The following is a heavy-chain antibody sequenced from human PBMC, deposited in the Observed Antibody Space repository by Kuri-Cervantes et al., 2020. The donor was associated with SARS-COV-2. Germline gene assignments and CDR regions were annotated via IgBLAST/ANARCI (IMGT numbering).Heavy chain of an antibody. J-gene: IGHJ6*02. Sequence: ESLKISCAVYGGSFSGYYWSWIRQPPGKGLEWIGEINHSGSTNYNPSLKSRVTISVDTSKNQFSLKLSSVTAGDTAVYYCARVWGWSGYYFHYGMDVWGQGTTVPSP. CDR2: INHSGST. CDR3: ARVWGWSGYYFHYGMDV. CDR1: GGSFSGYY. V-gene: IGHV4-34*01. D-gene: IGHD3-3*01.